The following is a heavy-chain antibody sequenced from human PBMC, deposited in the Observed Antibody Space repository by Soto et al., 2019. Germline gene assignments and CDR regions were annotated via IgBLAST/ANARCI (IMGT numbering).Heavy chain of an antibody. V-gene: IGHV5-51*01. CDR1: GYSFTTNW. CDR3: AGGGVRGVITRTRDYYGMDV. J-gene: IGHJ6*02. D-gene: IGHD3-10*01. CDR2: IYPGDSDT. Sequence: PGESLKISCKGSGYSFTTNWIGWVRQMPGKGLEWMGIIYPGDSDTRYSPSFPGQVTISADKSISTAYLQWSSLKASDTAMYYFAGGGVRGVITRTRDYYGMDVWGQGTTVTVSS.